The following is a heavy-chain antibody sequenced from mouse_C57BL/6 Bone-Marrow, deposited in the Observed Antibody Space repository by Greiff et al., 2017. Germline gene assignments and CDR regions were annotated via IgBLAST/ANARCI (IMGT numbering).Heavy chain of an antibody. V-gene: IGHV14-4*01. CDR1: GFNIKDDY. J-gene: IGHJ3*01. Sequence: DVQLQESGAELVRPGASVQLSCTASGFNIKDDYMHWVKQRPEQGLEWIGWFVPENGDTEYASKFQGKATITADTSSSTAYLQLSSLTSEDTAVYYCTSVSWFAYWGQGTLVTVSA. CDR2: FVPENGDT. CDR3: TSVSWFAY. D-gene: IGHD3-1*01.